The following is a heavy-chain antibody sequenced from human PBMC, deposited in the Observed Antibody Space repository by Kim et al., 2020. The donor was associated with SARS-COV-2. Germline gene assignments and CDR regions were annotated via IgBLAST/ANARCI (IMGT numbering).Heavy chain of an antibody. J-gene: IGHJ5*02. CDR2: TRWRN. CDR3: ARALGP. Sequence: TRWRNNYNPSLQGRVTMSVDMAKNQFSLKLSSVTAADTAVYYCARALGPWGQGTLVTVSP. V-gene: IGHV4-4*07. D-gene: IGHD3-16*02.